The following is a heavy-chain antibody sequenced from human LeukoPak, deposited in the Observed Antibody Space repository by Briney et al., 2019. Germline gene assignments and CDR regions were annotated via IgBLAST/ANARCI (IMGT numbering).Heavy chain of an antibody. V-gene: IGHV3-53*01. CDR3: AREGYYYDSSGYYHYFDY. CDR1: GFTLSSNY. CDR2: IYSRGST. J-gene: IGHJ4*02. Sequence: PGGSLRLSCEASGFTLSSNYMSWVRQAPGKGLEWVSVIYSRGSTYYADSVKGRFTISRDNSKNTLYLQMDSLRAEDTAVYYCAREGYYYDSSGYYHYFDYWGQGTLVTVSS. D-gene: IGHD3-22*01.